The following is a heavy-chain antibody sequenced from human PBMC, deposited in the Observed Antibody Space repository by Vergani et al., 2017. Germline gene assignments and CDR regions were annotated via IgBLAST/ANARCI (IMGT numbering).Heavy chain of an antibody. J-gene: IGHJ5*02. V-gene: IGHV4-59*01. Sequence: QVQLQESGPGLVTPSETLSLTCTVSGGSISSYYWSWIRQPPGKGLEWIGYIYYSGSTNYNPSLKSRVTISVDTSKNQFSLKLSSVTAADTAVYYCARDGSSYWNNWFDPWGQGTLVTVSS. CDR2: IYYSGST. CDR3: ARDGSSYWNNWFDP. D-gene: IGHD6-6*01. CDR1: GGSISSYY.